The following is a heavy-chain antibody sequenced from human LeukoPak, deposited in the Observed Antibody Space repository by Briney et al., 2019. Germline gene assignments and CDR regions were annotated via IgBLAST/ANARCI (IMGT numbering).Heavy chain of an antibody. D-gene: IGHD3-22*01. CDR3: AKDMASSGYYVADY. V-gene: IGHV3-30*18. CDR1: GFTFSSYG. Sequence: GGSLRLSCAASGFTFSSYGMHRVRQAPGKGLEWVAVISYDGSNKYYADSVKGRFTISRDNSKNTLYLQMNSLRAEDTAVYYCAKDMASSGYYVADYWGQGTLVTVSS. CDR2: ISYDGSNK. J-gene: IGHJ4*02.